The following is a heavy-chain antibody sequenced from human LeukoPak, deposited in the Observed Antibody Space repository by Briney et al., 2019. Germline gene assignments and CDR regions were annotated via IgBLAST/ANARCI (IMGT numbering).Heavy chain of an antibody. CDR1: GYTLTELS. CDR3: ATPRVGCYPCSMDV. D-gene: IGHD2-15*01. V-gene: IGHV1-24*01. J-gene: IGHJ6*02. Sequence: GASVKVSYKVSGYTLTELSMHWVRQAPGKGLEWMGGFDPEDGETIYAQKFQGRVTMTEDTSTDTAYMELSSLRSEDKAVYYCATPRVGCYPCSMDVWGQGTTVTVSS. CDR2: FDPEDGET.